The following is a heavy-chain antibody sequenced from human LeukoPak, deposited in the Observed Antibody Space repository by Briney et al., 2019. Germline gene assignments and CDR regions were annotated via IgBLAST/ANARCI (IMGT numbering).Heavy chain of an antibody. CDR2: ISHGSTRI. D-gene: IGHD5-18*01. J-gene: IGHJ4*02. CDR1: GFTFSSYS. Sequence: PGGSLRLSCAASGFTFSSYSFNWVRQAPGKGLEWISYISHGSTRIFYADFVEGRFTVSRDDAKNALYLQMNSLRVEDTAVYYCGRDVGYGYAMDSWGQGTPVTVSS. CDR3: GRDVGYGYAMDS. V-gene: IGHV3-48*01.